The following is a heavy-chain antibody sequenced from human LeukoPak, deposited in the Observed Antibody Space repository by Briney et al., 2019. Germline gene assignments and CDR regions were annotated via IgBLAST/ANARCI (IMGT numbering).Heavy chain of an antibody. CDR3: ARTASAGRIFGVVKYYFDY. CDR2: IYYSGST. CDR1: GGSISSGGYY. D-gene: IGHD3-3*01. V-gene: IGHV4-31*03. Sequence: SETLSLTCTVSGGSISSGGYYWSWIRQHPGKGPEWIGYIYYSGSTYYNPSLKSRVTISVDTSKNQFSLKLSSVTAADTAVYYCARTASAGRIFGVVKYYFDYWGQGTLVTVSS. J-gene: IGHJ4*02.